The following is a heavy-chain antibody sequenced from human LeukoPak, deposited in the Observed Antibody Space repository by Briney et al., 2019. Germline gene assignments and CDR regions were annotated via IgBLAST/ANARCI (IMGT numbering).Heavy chain of an antibody. CDR2: ISGSGGST. CDR3: AKSNPAHYYDSSGYYTDY. J-gene: IGHJ4*02. Sequence: GGSLRLSCAASGFTFSSYGMSWVRQAPGKGLEWVSAISGSGGSTYYADSVKGRFTISRDNSKNTLYLQMNSLRAEDTAVYYCAKSNPAHYYDSSGYYTDYWGQGTLVTVSS. V-gene: IGHV3-23*01. CDR1: GFTFSSYG. D-gene: IGHD3-22*01.